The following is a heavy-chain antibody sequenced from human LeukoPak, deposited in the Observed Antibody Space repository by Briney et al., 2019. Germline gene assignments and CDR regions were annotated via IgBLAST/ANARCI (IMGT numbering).Heavy chain of an antibody. CDR1: GYTFTGYY. J-gene: IGHJ4*02. D-gene: IGHD3-3*01. CDR3: ARGSDDFWSGYSPSY. V-gene: IGHV1-2*02. CDR2: INPNSGGT. Sequence: ASVKVSCKASGYTFTGYYMLWVRQAPGQGLEWMGWINPNSGGTNYAQKFQGRVTMTRDTSISTAYMELSRLRSDATAVYYCARGSDDFWSGYSPSYWGQGTLVTVSS.